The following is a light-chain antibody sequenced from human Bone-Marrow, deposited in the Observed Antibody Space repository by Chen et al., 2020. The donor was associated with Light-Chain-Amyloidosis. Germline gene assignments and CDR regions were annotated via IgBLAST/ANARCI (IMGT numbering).Light chain of an antibody. V-gene: IGKV4-1*01. CDR1: QSVLYNSNNKNC. CDR2: WAS. Sequence: DIVMTQSPDSLAESLGERATINCKSSQSVLYNSNNKNCIAWYQQKPGQPPKLLIYWASTRESGVPDRFSGSGSGTDFTLTISSLQSEDFAVYFCQQYNNWPRTFGQGTRVEVK. J-gene: IGKJ1*01. CDR3: QQYNNWPRT.